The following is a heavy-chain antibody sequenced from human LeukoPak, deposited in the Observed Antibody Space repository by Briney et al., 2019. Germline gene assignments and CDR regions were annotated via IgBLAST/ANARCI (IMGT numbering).Heavy chain of an antibody. CDR1: GFTFSNYA. CDR3: ATEGALTGSNAAFDI. Sequence: GRSLRLSCAASGFTFSNYAMHWVRQAPGKGLEWVAVIWYDGSNKYYADSVKGRFTISRDNSKNTLYLQMNSLRAEDTAVYYCATEGALTGSNAAFDIWGQGTMVTVSS. J-gene: IGHJ3*02. D-gene: IGHD3-9*01. CDR2: IWYDGSNK. V-gene: IGHV3-33*08.